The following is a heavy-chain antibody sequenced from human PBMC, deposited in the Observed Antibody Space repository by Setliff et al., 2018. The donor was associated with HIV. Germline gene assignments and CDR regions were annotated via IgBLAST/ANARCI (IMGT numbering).Heavy chain of an antibody. CDR3: ARIGWKQGAVGSFCDY. CDR2: IYHDGST. D-gene: IGHD3-10*01. Sequence: SETLSLTCTVSGGSINSYYWSWIRQSPGKGLEWIGYIYHDGSTNYNPSLKSRLTMSMDMSKNLFSPRLRSVTAADMAVYYCARIGWKQGAVGSFCDYWGQGALVTVSS. V-gene: IGHV4-59*01. CDR1: GGSINSYY. J-gene: IGHJ4*02.